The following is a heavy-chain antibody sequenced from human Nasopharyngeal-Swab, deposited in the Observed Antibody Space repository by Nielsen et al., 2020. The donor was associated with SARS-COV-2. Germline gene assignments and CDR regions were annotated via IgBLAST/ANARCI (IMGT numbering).Heavy chain of an antibody. D-gene: IGHD3-9*01. CDR3: ARGDYDILTGYPLDY. J-gene: IGHJ4*02. CDR1: GYTFTGYY. Sequence: ASVKVSCKASGYTFTGYYMHWVRQAPGQGLEWMGRINPNSGGTNYAQKFQGRVTMTRDTSINTAYMELSRLRSDDTAVYYCARGDYDILTGYPLDYWGQGTLVTVSS. CDR2: INPNSGGT. V-gene: IGHV1-2*06.